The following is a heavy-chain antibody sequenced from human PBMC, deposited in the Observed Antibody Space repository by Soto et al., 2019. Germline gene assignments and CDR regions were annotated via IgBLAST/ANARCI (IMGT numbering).Heavy chain of an antibody. CDR1: GFTFSNYA. J-gene: IGHJ4*02. V-gene: IGHV3-23*01. CDR3: ARRIPSSFDY. CDR2: ITGGGETS. Sequence: GGSLRLSCAASGFTFSNYAMDWVRQAPGKGLEWVSEITGGGETSNYADSVRGRFTISRDNSKNTLYLQMNSLRAEDTAVFFCARRIPSSFDYWGQGTLVTVSS. D-gene: IGHD6-6*01.